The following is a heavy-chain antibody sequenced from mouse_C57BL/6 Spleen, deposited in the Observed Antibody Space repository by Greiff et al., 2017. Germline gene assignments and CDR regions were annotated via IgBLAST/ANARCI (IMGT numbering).Heavy chain of an antibody. CDR2: ISSGSSTI. V-gene: IGHV5-17*01. Sequence: EVKLQESGGGLVKPGGSLKLSCAASGFTFSDYGMHWVRQAPEKGLEWVAYISSGSSTIYYADTVKGRFTISRDNAKNTLFLQMTSLRSEDTAMYYCARRYGNYVDYWGQGTTLTVSS. CDR3: ARRYGNYVDY. CDR1: GFTFSDYG. D-gene: IGHD2-10*02. J-gene: IGHJ2*01.